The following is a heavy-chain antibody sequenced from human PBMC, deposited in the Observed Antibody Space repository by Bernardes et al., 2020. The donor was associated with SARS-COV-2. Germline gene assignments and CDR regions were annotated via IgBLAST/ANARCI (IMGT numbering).Heavy chain of an antibody. Sequence: SETLSLTCTVSGGSISSTYWSWIRQPPGQGLEWIGHMYYSGSTNYYNPALKSRVTISVDTSKNQFSLKLSYVSAADTAVYYCARGWSGFAMDVWGQGTSVTVSS. CDR2: MYYSGST. V-gene: IGHV4-59*01. CDR3: ARGWSGFAMDV. J-gene: IGHJ6*02. CDR1: GGSISSTY. D-gene: IGHD3-3*01.